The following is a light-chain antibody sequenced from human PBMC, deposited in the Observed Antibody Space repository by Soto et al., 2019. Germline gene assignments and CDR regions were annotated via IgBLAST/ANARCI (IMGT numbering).Light chain of an antibody. CDR2: KAS. V-gene: IGKV1-39*01. CDR1: QSISSW. J-gene: IGKJ5*01. CDR3: QQSYSTPPIT. Sequence: DIQMTQSPSTLSASVGDRVTITCRASQSISSWLAWYQQKPGTAPKLLIYKASTLQSGVPSGFSGSGSGTDFTLTISSLQPEDFATYYCQQSYSTPPITFGQGTRLEIK.